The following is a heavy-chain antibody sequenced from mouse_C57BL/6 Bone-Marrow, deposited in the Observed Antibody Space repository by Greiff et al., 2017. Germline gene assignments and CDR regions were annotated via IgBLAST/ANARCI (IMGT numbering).Heavy chain of an antibody. V-gene: IGHV5-17*01. CDR2: ISSGSSTI. Sequence: DVKLVESGGGLVKPGGSLKLSCAASGFTFSDYGMHWVRQAPEKGLEWVAYISSGSSTIYYADTVKGRFTISRDNAKNTLFLQMTSLRSEETAMYYCARDYDGSSYWYFDVWGTGTTVTVSS. CDR1: GFTFSDYG. J-gene: IGHJ1*03. D-gene: IGHD1-1*01. CDR3: ARDYDGSSYWYFDV.